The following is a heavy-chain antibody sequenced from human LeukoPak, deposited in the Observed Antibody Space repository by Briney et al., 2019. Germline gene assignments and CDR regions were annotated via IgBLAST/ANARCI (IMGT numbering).Heavy chain of an antibody. Sequence: PGGSLRLSCAASGFTFSSYAMSWVRQAPGEGLELVSAISGSGGSTYYADSVKGRFTISRDNAKNSLYLQMNSLRAEDTAVYYCAELGITMIGGVWGKGTTVTISS. D-gene: IGHD3-10*02. J-gene: IGHJ6*04. V-gene: IGHV3-23*01. CDR1: GFTFSSYA. CDR2: ISGSGGST. CDR3: AELGITMIGGV.